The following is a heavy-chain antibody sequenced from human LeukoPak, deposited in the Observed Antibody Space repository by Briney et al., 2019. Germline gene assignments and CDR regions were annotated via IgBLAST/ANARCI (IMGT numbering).Heavy chain of an antibody. CDR1: GGTFSSYA. Sequence: ASVKVSCKASGGTFSSYAISWVRQAPGQGLEWMGWISAYNGNTNYAQKLQGRVTMTTDTSTSTAYMELRSLRSDDTAVYYCARVVHGSGSYYRTNYYYYMDVWGKGTTVTISS. J-gene: IGHJ6*03. V-gene: IGHV1-18*01. D-gene: IGHD3-10*01. CDR3: ARVVHGSGSYYRTNYYYYMDV. CDR2: ISAYNGNT.